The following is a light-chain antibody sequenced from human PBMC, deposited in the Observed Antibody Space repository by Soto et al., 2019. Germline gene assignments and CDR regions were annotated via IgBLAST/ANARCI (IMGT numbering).Light chain of an antibody. V-gene: IGLV2-14*01. CDR2: EVS. CDR3: SSYTSGSTPVV. CDR1: SSDVGGYDY. Sequence: QSALTQPASVSGSPGQSITISCTGTSSDVGGYDYVSWYQQHPGTAPKLIIFEVSNRPSGVSNRFSGSKSGKTASLTISGLQAEDEVDYFCSSYTSGSTPVVFGGGTKLTVL. J-gene: IGLJ2*01.